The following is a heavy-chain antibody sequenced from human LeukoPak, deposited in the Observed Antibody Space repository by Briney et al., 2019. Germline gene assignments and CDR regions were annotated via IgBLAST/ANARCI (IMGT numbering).Heavy chain of an antibody. J-gene: IGHJ3*02. Sequence: SETLSLTCAVSGGSISSSNWWSWVRQPPGKGLEWIGYIYYSGSTNYNPSLKSRVTISVDTSKNQFSLKLSSVTAADTAVYYCASGTTGLLWFGESTTAFDIWGQGTMVTVSS. CDR2: IYYSGST. CDR1: GGSISSSNW. V-gene: IGHV4-4*02. D-gene: IGHD3-10*01. CDR3: ASGTTGLLWFGESTTAFDI.